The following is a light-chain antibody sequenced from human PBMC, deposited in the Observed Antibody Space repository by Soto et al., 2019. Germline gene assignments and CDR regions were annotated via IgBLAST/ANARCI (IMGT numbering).Light chain of an antibody. CDR2: SNN. CDR3: AAWDNSLSEYV. CDR1: SSNIGRNT. J-gene: IGLJ1*01. Sequence: QSVLTQPPSASETPGQRVTISCSGSSSNIGRNTVNWYQQLPGTAPKLVIYSNNQRPSGVPDRFSGSKSGTSGSLAISGFQSEDEADYYCAAWDNSLSEYVFGTGTKLTVL. V-gene: IGLV1-44*01.